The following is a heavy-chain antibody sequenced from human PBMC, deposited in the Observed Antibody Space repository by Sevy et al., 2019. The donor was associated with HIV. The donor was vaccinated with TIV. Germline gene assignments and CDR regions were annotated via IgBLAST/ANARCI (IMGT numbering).Heavy chain of an antibody. V-gene: IGHV3-73*01. CDR3: AGETRYYDISSFYPLGF. Sequence: GGSLRLSCAASGFSFTGSTVHWVRQASGKGLEWVGRFRNRPNTYATAYSASVKGRFTISTDDSKNTAYLQMNSLKTGDTAVYYCAGETRYYDISSFYPLGFWGRGTLVTVSS. D-gene: IGHD3-22*01. CDR2: FRNRPNTYAT. J-gene: IGHJ4*02. CDR1: GFSFTGST.